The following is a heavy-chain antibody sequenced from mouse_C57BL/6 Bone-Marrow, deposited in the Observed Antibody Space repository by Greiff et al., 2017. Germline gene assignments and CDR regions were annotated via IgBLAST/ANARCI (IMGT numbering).Heavy chain of an antibody. Sequence: VQLVESGAELARPGASVKLSCKASGYTFTSYGISWVKQRTGQGLEWIGEIYPRSGNTYYNEQFKGKATLTADKSSSTAYMELRSLTSEDSAVYFCATLYYDYDLAWFAYWGQGTLVTVSA. V-gene: IGHV1-81*01. J-gene: IGHJ3*01. CDR2: IYPRSGNT. CDR1: GYTFTSYG. D-gene: IGHD2-4*01. CDR3: ATLYYDYDLAWFAY.